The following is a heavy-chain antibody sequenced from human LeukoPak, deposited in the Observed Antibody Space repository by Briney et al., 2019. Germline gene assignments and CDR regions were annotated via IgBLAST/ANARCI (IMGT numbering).Heavy chain of an antibody. J-gene: IGHJ4*02. Sequence: GGSLRLSCADSGFSFSTYTMNWVRQAPGKGLEWVSSISSGSKYTYYANSVQGRFTISRDNAKNSLYLQMNSLRAEDTAVYYCASEACSGGSCYSYYWGQGTLVTVSS. CDR2: ISSGSKYT. V-gene: IGHV3-21*01. CDR3: ASEACSGGSCYSYY. D-gene: IGHD2-15*01. CDR1: GFSFSTYT.